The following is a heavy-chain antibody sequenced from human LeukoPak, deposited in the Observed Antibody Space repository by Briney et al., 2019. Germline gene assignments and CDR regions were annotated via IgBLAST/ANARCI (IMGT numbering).Heavy chain of an antibody. CDR1: GGSFSGYY. CDR2: INHSGST. CDR3: ARVGYSYAYDAFDI. Sequence: SETLSLTCAVYGGSFSGYYWSWLRQPPGKGREWRGEINHSGSTNYNPSLKSRVTISVDTSKNQFSLKLSSVTAADTAVYYCARVGYSYAYDAFDIWGQGTMVTVSS. D-gene: IGHD5-18*01. J-gene: IGHJ3*02. V-gene: IGHV4-34*01.